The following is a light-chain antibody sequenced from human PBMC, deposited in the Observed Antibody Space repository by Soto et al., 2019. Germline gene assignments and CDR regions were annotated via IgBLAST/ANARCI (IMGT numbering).Light chain of an antibody. CDR3: TQSNKSAPT. CDR2: GAS. CDR1: QRCGSK. V-gene: IGKV3-15*01. Sequence: EIVMTQSPATRSLSPWERATLSCRAGQRCGSKLAWYQQKHGQPPRLLIYGASTRPTGIPARFRGSGSGRQFTLTISSLQSQDFPVYYCTQSNKSAPTFGKGNKVDIK. J-gene: IGKJ1*01.